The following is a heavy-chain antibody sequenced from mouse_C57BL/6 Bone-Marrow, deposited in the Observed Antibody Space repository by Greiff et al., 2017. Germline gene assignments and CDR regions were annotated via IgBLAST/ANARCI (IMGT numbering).Heavy chain of an antibody. CDR2: IYPRSGNT. D-gene: IGHD2-4*01. CDR3: ARSYDYDAGFAY. V-gene: IGHV1-81*01. Sequence: QVQLQQSGAELARPGASVKLSCKASGYTFTSYGISWVKQRTGQGLEWIGEIYPRSGNTYYNEKFKGKATLTADKSSSTAYMELRSLTYEDSAVYVCARSYDYDAGFAYWGQGTLVTVSA. CDR1: GYTFTSYG. J-gene: IGHJ3*01.